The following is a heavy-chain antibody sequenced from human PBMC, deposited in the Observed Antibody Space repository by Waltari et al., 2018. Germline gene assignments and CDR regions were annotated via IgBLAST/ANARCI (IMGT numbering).Heavy chain of an antibody. Sequence: QLQLQESGPGLVKPSETLSLTCTVSGGSISSSSYYWGWIRQPPGKGLAWIGSIYYSGSTYYNPSLKSRVTISVDTSKNQFSLKLSSVTAADTAVYYCARLGVGAAAGDDRYYFDYWGQGTLVTVSS. CDR1: GGSISSSSYY. CDR2: IYYSGST. CDR3: ARLGVGAAAGDDRYYFDY. D-gene: IGHD6-13*01. J-gene: IGHJ4*02. V-gene: IGHV4-39*01.